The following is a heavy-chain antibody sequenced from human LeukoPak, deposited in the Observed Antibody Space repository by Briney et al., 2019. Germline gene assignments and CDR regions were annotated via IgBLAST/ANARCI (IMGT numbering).Heavy chain of an antibody. Sequence: GGSLRLSCAASGFTFISYGMHWVRQAPGKGLEWVGRIKRKTDGGTTDYAAPVKGRSTISRDDSKNTLYLQMNSLNIEDTAVYYCTITVATSIDYWGQGTLVTVSS. D-gene: IGHD5-12*01. J-gene: IGHJ4*02. V-gene: IGHV3-15*01. CDR1: GFTFISYG. CDR3: TITVATSIDY. CDR2: IKRKTDGGTT.